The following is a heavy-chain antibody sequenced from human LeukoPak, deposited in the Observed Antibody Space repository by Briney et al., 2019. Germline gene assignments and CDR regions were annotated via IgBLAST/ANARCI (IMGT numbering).Heavy chain of an antibody. CDR1: GGSVSSGSYY. J-gene: IGHJ4*02. Sequence: SETLSLTCTVSGGSVSSGSYYWSWIRQPPGKGLEWIGYIYYSGSTNYNPSLKSRVTISVDTSKNQFSLKLSSVTAADTAVYYCARGYSSIWYHYWGQGTLVTVSS. D-gene: IGHD6-13*01. CDR3: ARGYSSIWYHY. V-gene: IGHV4-61*01. CDR2: IYYSGST.